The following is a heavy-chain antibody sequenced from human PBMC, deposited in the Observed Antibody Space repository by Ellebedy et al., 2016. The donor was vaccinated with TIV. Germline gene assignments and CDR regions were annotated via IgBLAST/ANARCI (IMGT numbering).Heavy chain of an antibody. V-gene: IGHV3-7*04. J-gene: IGHJ3*02. CDR1: GFTFSSYW. Sequence: GESLKISCAVSGFTFSSYWMSWVRQAPGKGLEWVANMRDEGSEKFYGDSVKGRFTISRDNAKNSLYLQVSSLRVEDTAVFYCATDGSYGDYRSPTHAFVMWGQGTVVTVSS. CDR3: ATDGSYGDYRSPTHAFVM. D-gene: IGHD4-17*01. CDR2: MRDEGSEK.